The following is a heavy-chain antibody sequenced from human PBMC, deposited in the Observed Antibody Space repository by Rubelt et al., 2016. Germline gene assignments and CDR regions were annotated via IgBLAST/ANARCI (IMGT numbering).Heavy chain of an antibody. Sequence: EGQLVDSGGGLVQPGGSLRLSCVASGFTFTSYSMNWVRQAPGKGLEWVANIKEDGAEKYYVDSVRGRFTISRDNAENLLYLHMNNLRAEDTAVYFCARDHSMATLHSGFDYWGQGTLVTVSS. V-gene: IGHV3-7*01. J-gene: IGHJ4*02. CDR2: IKEDGAEK. D-gene: IGHD5-24*01. CDR3: ARDHSMATLHSGFDY. CDR1: GFTFTSYS.